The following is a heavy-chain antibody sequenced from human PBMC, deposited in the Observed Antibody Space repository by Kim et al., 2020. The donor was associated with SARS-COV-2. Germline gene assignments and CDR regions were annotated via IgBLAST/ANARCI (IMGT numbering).Heavy chain of an antibody. Sequence: SVKVSCKASGGTFSSYAISWVRQAPGQGLEWMGGIIPIFGTANYAQKFQGRVTITADESTSTAYMELSSLRSEDTAVYYCARDLGVDIVATGAHMAFDIWGQGTMVTVSS. CDR2: IIPIFGTA. V-gene: IGHV1-69*13. CDR3: ARDLGVDIVATGAHMAFDI. D-gene: IGHD5-12*01. J-gene: IGHJ3*02. CDR1: GGTFSSYA.